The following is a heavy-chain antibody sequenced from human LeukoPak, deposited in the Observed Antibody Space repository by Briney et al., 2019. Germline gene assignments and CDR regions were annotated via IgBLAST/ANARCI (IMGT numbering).Heavy chain of an antibody. J-gene: IGHJ5*01. V-gene: IGHV3-7*01. CDR1: GFTFSSYW. CDR3: AKEGAYPIITYDS. CDR2: IKRDGNEK. Sequence: GGSLTLSCAASGFTFSSYWMNWVRQAPGKGLEWVANIKRDGNEKNYVDSVRGRFSISRDDAKNSLYLQMDSLRAEDTAVYYCAKEGAYPIITYDSWGQGALVTVSS. D-gene: IGHD3-10*01.